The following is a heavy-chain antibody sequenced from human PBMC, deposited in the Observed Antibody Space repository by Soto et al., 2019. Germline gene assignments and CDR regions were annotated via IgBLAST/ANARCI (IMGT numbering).Heavy chain of an antibody. CDR3: ASELRDGNSYTPDY. V-gene: IGHV4-31*03. J-gene: IGHJ4*02. D-gene: IGHD3-10*01. CDR2: IYYTGST. CDR1: GGSISNGAYL. Sequence: QVQLQESGPGLVRPSETLSLTCTVSGGSISNGAYLWSWIRQHPGKGLEWIGYIYYTGSTYYNPSLKSRITISVDTSKNQFSLKLSSVTAADTAVYYCASELRDGNSYTPDYWGQGTLVTVSS.